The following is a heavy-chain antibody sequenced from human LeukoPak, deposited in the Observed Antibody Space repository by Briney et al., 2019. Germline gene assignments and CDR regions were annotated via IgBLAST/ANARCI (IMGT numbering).Heavy chain of an antibody. Sequence: GGSLRLSCAASGFTFSRYSMNWVRQAPGKGLEWVSYISSSSSTIYYADSVKGRFTISRDNAKNSLYPQMNSLRDEDTAVYYCARDSGNDYGDYFGYWGQGTLVTVSS. D-gene: IGHD4-17*01. CDR3: ARDSGNDYGDYFGY. J-gene: IGHJ4*02. V-gene: IGHV3-48*02. CDR2: ISSSSSTI. CDR1: GFTFSRYS.